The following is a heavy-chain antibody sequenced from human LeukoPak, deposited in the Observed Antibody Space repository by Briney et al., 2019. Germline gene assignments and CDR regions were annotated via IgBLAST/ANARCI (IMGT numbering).Heavy chain of an antibody. Sequence: GESLKISCKGSGYSFTSYWIGWVRQMPGKGLEWMGIIYPGDSDTRYSPSFQGQVTISADKSISTAYLQWSSLKASDTAMYYCATQTRVTMVRGVIMDWYFDLWGRGTLVTVSS. J-gene: IGHJ2*01. V-gene: IGHV5-51*01. CDR3: ATQTRVTMVRGVIMDWYFDL. CDR2: IYPGDSDT. D-gene: IGHD3-10*01. CDR1: GYSFTSYW.